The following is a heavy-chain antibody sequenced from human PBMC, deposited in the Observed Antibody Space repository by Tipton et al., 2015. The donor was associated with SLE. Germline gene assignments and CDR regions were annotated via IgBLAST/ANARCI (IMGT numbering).Heavy chain of an antibody. D-gene: IGHD1-1*01. CDR1: DFSITSGGYY. CDR2: IYYSGTT. CDR3: ARATDWNLSPDV. Sequence: TLSLTCTVSDFSITSGGYYWTWIRQLPGKGLEWIGYIYYSGTTYYNPSLKIRLSMSMETSKDQFSLELRSVTAADTAVYYCARATDWNLSPDVWGKGTTVTVSP. J-gene: IGHJ6*04. V-gene: IGHV4-31*03.